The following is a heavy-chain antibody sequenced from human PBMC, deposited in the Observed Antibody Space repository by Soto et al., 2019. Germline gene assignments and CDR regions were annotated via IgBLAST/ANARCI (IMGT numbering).Heavy chain of an antibody. Sequence: SETLSLTCTVSGGSISSYYWSWIRQPPGKGLEWIGYIYYSGSTNYNPSLKSRVTISVDTSKNQFSLKLSSVTAADTAVYYCARHASSEGYNWFDPWGQGTLVTVSS. CDR1: GGSISSYY. J-gene: IGHJ5*02. CDR3: ARHASSEGYNWFDP. D-gene: IGHD6-25*01. CDR2: IYYSGST. V-gene: IGHV4-59*08.